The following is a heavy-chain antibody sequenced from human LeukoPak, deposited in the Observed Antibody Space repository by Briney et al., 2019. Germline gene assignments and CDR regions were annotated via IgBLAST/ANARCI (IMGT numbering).Heavy chain of an antibody. CDR2: LTGSGGST. Sequence: GGSLRLSCAASGFTFSSYAMNWVRQAPGKGLEWVAGLTGSGGSTSYADSAKGRFTISRDNSKNTLYLQMNSLRAGDMAIYYCAKGMSSGWSDGFDIWGQGTKVTVSS. J-gene: IGHJ3*02. V-gene: IGHV3-23*01. D-gene: IGHD6-19*01. CDR1: GFTFSSYA. CDR3: AKGMSSGWSDGFDI.